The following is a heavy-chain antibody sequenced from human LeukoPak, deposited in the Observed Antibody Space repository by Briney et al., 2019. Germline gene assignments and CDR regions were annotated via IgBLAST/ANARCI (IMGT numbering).Heavy chain of an antibody. CDR2: ISDRGTT. D-gene: IGHD5-24*01. CDR1: AGSPTGNY. CDR3: AGEGNGYNRPLHD. Sequence: PETLSLTCTLSAGSPTGNYRSWVWQPPGGGLEWVGYISDRGTTRYTPSVKSRFTISVDTSKNQFSLKMTSVTAADTAIYYWAGEGNGYNRPLHDWGQGTLVIVSS. V-gene: IGHV4-59*01. J-gene: IGHJ4*02.